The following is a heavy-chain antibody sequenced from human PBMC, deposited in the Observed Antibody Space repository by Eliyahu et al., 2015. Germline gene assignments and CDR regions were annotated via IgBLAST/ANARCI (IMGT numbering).Heavy chain of an antibody. Sequence: EVQLVESGGALVHPGGSLRLSCAASGFTFSSYWXTWVRQGKGLEWVANIKQDGTEKKYVDSVKGRFTISRDNAKNSLYLEMSSLRAEDTAVYYCARWYYNSGGWGVDYWGQGTLVTVSS. J-gene: IGHJ4*02. CDR2: IKQDGTEK. CDR1: GFTFSSYW. D-gene: IGHD3-22*01. V-gene: IGHV3-7*04. CDR3: ARWYYNSGGWGVDY.